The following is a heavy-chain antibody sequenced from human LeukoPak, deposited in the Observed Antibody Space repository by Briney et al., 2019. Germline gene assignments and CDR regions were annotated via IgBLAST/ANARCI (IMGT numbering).Heavy chain of an antibody. Sequence: ASVKVSCKASGGTFSSYAISWVRQAPGQGLEWMGGIIPIFGTANYAQELQGRVTMTTDTSTSTAYMELRSLRSDDTAVYYCARDPRHIWFGELFRHYYYMDVWGKGTTVTISS. CDR1: GGTFSSYA. V-gene: IGHV1-69*05. D-gene: IGHD3-10*01. J-gene: IGHJ6*03. CDR3: ARDPRHIWFGELFRHYYYMDV. CDR2: IIPIFGTA.